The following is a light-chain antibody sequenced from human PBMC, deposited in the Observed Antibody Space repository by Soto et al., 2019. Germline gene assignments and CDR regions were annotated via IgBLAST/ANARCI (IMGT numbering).Light chain of an antibody. J-gene: IGLJ3*02. CDR3: QSYDSSLSGLWV. V-gene: IGLV1-40*01. Sequence: QSVLTQPPSVSGAPGQRVTISCTGNSSNIGAGYDVHWYQQLPGTAPKLLIYGNSNRPSGVPDRFSGSKSGTSASLAITGLQAEDEADYYCQSYDSSLSGLWVFGGGTKVTVL. CDR1: SSNIGAGYD. CDR2: GNS.